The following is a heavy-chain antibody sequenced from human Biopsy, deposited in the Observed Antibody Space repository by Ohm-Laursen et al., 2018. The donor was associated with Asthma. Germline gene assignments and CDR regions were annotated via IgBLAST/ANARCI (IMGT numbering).Heavy chain of an antibody. D-gene: IGHD5-12*01. CDR3: ARGYSGSDRIVYYYSGLEV. CDR2: PIPVLGTP. J-gene: IGHJ6*02. V-gene: IGHV1-69*13. Sequence: SEKVSCKASGDSFSNYAISWVRQAPGQGLEWMGGPIPVLGTPDHAQMFEGRVTITADESTSTAYMELSSLSSEDTAVYYCARGYSGSDRIVYYYSGLEVWGQGTTVTVSS. CDR1: GDSFSNYA.